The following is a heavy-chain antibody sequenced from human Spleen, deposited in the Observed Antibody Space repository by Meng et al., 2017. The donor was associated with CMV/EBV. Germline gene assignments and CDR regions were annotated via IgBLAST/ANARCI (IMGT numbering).Heavy chain of an antibody. CDR2: VNSSSGYI. CDR1: GFTFTTYS. CDR3: AREPAFPYYFDY. V-gene: IGHV3-21*06. Sequence: GESLKISCAASGFTFTTYSMNWVRQAPGKGLEWVSSVNSSSGYIHYADSVKGRFTISRDNAKNSLYLQMNSLRAEDTAVYYCAREPAFPYYFDYWGQGALVTVSS. D-gene: IGHD2-2*01. J-gene: IGHJ4*02.